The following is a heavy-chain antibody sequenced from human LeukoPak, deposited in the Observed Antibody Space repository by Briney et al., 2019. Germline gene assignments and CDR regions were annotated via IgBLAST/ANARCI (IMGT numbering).Heavy chain of an antibody. CDR1: GFTFDDYT. J-gene: IGHJ4*02. V-gene: IGHV3-74*01. CDR3: VRDGQGSTPLDY. CDR2: INSDGSSI. Sequence: GGSLRLSCAASGFTFDDYTMHWVRQAPGKGLEWVSRINSDGSSISYADSVKGRFTISRDNAKNTLYLQMNSLRAEDTAVYFCVRDGQGSTPLDYWGQGTLVTVSS. D-gene: IGHD2-15*01.